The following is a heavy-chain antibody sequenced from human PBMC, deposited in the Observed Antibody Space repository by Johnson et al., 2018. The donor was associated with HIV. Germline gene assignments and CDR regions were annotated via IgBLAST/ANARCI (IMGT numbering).Heavy chain of an antibody. CDR1: GFTVSNNY. Sequence: VQLVESGGGLIQPGGSLRLSCAASGFTVSNNYMSWVRQAPGKGLEWVSILHSDGSTFNTDSVKGRFTISRDNSKNTLYLQMNSLRAEDTAVYYCAKCLLRSGGNCYVVDAFDIWGQGTMVTVSS. J-gene: IGHJ3*02. V-gene: IGHV3-66*03. CDR2: LHSDGST. D-gene: IGHD2-15*01. CDR3: AKCLLRSGGNCYVVDAFDI.